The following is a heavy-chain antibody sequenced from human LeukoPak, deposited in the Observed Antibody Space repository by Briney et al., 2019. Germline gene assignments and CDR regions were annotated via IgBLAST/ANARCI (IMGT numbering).Heavy chain of an antibody. J-gene: IGHJ5*02. CDR1: GYTFTGQY. V-gene: IGHV1-2*02. CDR3: ARGSGRQQLWFDP. D-gene: IGHD6-13*01. CDR2: INPNSGGT. Sequence: GASVKVPCKASGYTFTGQYMHWVRQAPGQGLEWMGWINPNSGGTNYAQKFQGRVTMARDTSISTAYMELSSLRSDDTAVYYCARGSGRQQLWFDPWGQGTLVTVSS.